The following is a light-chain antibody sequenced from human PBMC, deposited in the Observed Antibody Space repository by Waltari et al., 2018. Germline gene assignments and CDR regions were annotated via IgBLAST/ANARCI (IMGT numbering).Light chain of an antibody. V-gene: IGKV1-39*01. Sequence: DIHMTQSPPSLSASIGDRVTIPCRASENICSYLNWYQQKSGEVPRLLIYAASTLQSGVPPRFSGSRSGTDFTFTISSLQPEDCAVYYCQHSFETPYSFGQGTKVEIK. CDR2: AAS. CDR3: QHSFETPYS. CDR1: ENICSY. J-gene: IGKJ2*03.